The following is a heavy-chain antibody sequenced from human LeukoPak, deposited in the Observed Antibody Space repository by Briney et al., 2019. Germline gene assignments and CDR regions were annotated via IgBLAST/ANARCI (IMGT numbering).Heavy chain of an antibody. Sequence: GGSLRLSCAASGFTFSSYSMNWVRQAPGKGLEWVSYISSSSSTIYYADSVKGRFTISRDNAKNSLYLQMNSLRDEDTAVYYCARGRKSSDPRWFDPWGQGTLVTVSS. CDR2: ISSSSSTI. CDR3: ARGRKSSDPRWFDP. D-gene: IGHD3-22*01. CDR1: GFTFSSYS. J-gene: IGHJ5*02. V-gene: IGHV3-48*02.